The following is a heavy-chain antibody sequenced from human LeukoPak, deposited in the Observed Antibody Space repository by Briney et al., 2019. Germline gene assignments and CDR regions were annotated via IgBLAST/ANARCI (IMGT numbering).Heavy chain of an antibody. J-gene: IGHJ4*02. Sequence: GGSLRLSCAASGFTFSTYWISWVRQAPGKGLEWVANIKQDGTEKNYVDSVKGRFTISRDNAKNSLYLQMNSLRAEDTAVYYCARERQWLSDYWGQGTLVTVSS. D-gene: IGHD6-19*01. CDR1: GFTFSTYW. CDR3: ARERQWLSDY. CDR2: IKQDGTEK. V-gene: IGHV3-7*01.